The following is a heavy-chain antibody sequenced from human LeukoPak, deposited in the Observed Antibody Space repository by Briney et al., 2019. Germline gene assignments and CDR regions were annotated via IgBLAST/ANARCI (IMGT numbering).Heavy chain of an antibody. Sequence: PGGSLRLSCAASGFTFNSYGMHWVRQAPGKGLEWVAVIWYDGSYQYYADSVRGRFTVSRDNSKNTLYLQMNSLRAEDTAVYYCARDWAHANSAPGDLGQGTLVTVSS. V-gene: IGHV3-33*01. D-gene: IGHD1-26*01. CDR1: GFTFNSYG. J-gene: IGHJ4*02. CDR2: IWYDGSYQ. CDR3: ARDWAHANSAPGD.